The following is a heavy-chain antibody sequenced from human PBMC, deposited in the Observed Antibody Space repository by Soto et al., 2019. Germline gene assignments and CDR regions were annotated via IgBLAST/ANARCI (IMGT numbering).Heavy chain of an antibody. Sequence: PGGSLRLSCAASGFTFSSFAMSWIRQAPGKGLEWVSGISANSGRTDYADSVKGRFTISRDNSKNTLYLQMNSLRAEDTAVYYCSNQLGYCSGATCPFDYWGQGTLVTVSS. J-gene: IGHJ4*02. CDR1: GFTFSSFA. CDR2: ISANSGRT. CDR3: SNQLGYCSGATCPFDY. D-gene: IGHD2-15*01. V-gene: IGHV3-23*01.